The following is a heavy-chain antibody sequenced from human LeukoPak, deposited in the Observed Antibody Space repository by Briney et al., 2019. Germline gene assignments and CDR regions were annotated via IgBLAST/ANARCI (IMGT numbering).Heavy chain of an antibody. CDR3: ARGLRGVVVVPAAMGKGFDY. V-gene: IGHV4-34*01. CDR1: GGSFSGYY. CDR2: INHSGST. Sequence: SETLSLTCAVYGGSFSGYYWSWIRQLPGKGLEWIGEINHSGSTNYNPSLKSRVTISVDTSKNQFSLKLSSVTAADTAVYYCARGLRGVVVVPAAMGKGFDYWGQGTLVTVSS. J-gene: IGHJ4*02. D-gene: IGHD2-2*01.